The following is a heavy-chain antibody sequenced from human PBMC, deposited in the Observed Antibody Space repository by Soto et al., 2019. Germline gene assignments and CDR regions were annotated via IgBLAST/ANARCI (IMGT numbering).Heavy chain of an antibody. CDR3: TRGGTSNWFRALDF. V-gene: IGHV3-74*01. CDR1: GFTFSSYW. J-gene: IGHJ4*02. CDR2: IKSDGSTT. Sequence: EVQLVESGGDLVQSGGSLRLSCAASGFTFSSYWMHWVRQAPGKGLVWVSRIKSDGSTTDYADSVKGRFTISRDNAKNTLYLQVNNLRAEDTAVYYCTRGGTSNWFRALDFWGQGTLVTVSS. D-gene: IGHD6-13*01.